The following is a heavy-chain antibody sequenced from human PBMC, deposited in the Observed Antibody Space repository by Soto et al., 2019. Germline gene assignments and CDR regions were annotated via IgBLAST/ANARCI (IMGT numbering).Heavy chain of an antibody. Sequence: QVQLVQSGAEVKKPGSSVKVSCKASGGTFSSYAISWVRQAPGQGLEWMGGIIPIFGTANYAQKFQGRVTITADESTSTAYMELSSLRSEDTAVYYCATRILLWFGDYSPLNRYCMDVWGQGTTVTVSS. D-gene: IGHD3-10*01. CDR3: ATRILLWFGDYSPLNRYCMDV. V-gene: IGHV1-69*01. CDR1: GGTFSSYA. J-gene: IGHJ6*02. CDR2: IIPIFGTA.